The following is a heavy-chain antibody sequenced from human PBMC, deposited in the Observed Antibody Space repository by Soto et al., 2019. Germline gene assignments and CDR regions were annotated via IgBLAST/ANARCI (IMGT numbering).Heavy chain of an antibody. D-gene: IGHD1-1*01. CDR2: ISSSSSYI. Sequence: EVQLVESGGGLVKPGGSLSLSCAASGFTFSSYSMNWVRQAPGKGLEWVSSISSSSSYIYYADSVKGRFTISRDNAKNSLYLQMNSLRAEDTAVYYCARDSLLHQLERRGYAFDIWGQGTMVTVSS. CDR3: ARDSLLHQLERRGYAFDI. CDR1: GFTFSSYS. J-gene: IGHJ3*02. V-gene: IGHV3-21*01.